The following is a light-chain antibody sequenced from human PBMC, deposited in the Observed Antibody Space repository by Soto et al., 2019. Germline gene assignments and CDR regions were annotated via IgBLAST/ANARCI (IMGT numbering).Light chain of an antibody. CDR2: AAS. CDR3: QQIYSTPYT. V-gene: IGKV1-39*01. J-gene: IGKJ2*01. Sequence: DIQMTQSPSSLSASVGDRVTITCRASQSISSYLNWYQQKPGKAPKLLIYAASSLQSGVPSRFSGSGSGTDFTRTISSLQPEDVATYYCQQIYSTPYTFGQGTKLEIK. CDR1: QSISSY.